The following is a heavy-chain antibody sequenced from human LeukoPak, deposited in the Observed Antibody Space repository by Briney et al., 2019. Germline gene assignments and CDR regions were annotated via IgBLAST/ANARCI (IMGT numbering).Heavy chain of an antibody. Sequence: PGGSLRLSCAASGFSVSTSYMSWVRQAPGKGLEYVSVLYDSGDTYYAESVKGRFTISRDNSKNTVYLQMNSLRVEDTAVYYCAKTPEVILPRNFDYWGQGTLVTVSS. D-gene: IGHD3-3*01. CDR3: AKTPEVILPRNFDY. CDR2: LYDSGDT. CDR1: GFSVSTSY. V-gene: IGHV3-53*01. J-gene: IGHJ4*02.